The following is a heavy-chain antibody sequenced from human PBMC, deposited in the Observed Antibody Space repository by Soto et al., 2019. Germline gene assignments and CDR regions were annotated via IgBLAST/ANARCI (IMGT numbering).Heavy chain of an antibody. V-gene: IGHV3-7*03. CDR1: GFTFSNYW. CDR2: IKQDGSEK. Sequence: LRLSCAASGFTFSNYWMTWVRQAPGKGLEWVANIKQDGSEKYYVDSVKGRFTISRDNAKNSLYLQMNSLRAEDTAVYYCARGCSGGSCYSIWFDYWGQGTQVTVSS. D-gene: IGHD2-15*01. J-gene: IGHJ4*02. CDR3: ARGCSGGSCYSIWFDY.